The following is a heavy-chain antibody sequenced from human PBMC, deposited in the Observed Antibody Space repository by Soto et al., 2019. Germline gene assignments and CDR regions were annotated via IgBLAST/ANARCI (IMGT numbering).Heavy chain of an antibody. J-gene: IGHJ5*02. CDR1: GGSLSDYY. Sequence: QVQLQQWGAGLWQSSETLSLTCAVYGGSLSDYYWSWIRQPPGKGLEWIGEINHSGSTNYNPSLKSRVTISLDTSTNQFSLKLSSVTAADTAIYYCATSSGGWFDPWGQGTLVTVSS. CDR3: ATSSGGWFDP. D-gene: IGHD1-26*01. V-gene: IGHV4-34*01. CDR2: INHSGST.